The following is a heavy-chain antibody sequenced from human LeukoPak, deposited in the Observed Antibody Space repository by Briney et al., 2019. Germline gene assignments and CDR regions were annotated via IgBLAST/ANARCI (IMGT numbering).Heavy chain of an antibody. Sequence: PGGSLRLSCAASGFTFSSHWMHWVRQAPGKALVWASRINSDGSTTSYADSVKGRFTISRDNAKNTLYLQMNSLRAEDTAVYYCARVMYYYHSSGSIAVYYFDYWGKGTLVTVSS. CDR3: ARVMYYYHSSGSIAVYYFDY. D-gene: IGHD3-22*01. J-gene: IGHJ4*02. CDR2: INSDGSTT. CDR1: GFTFSSHW. V-gene: IGHV3-74*01.